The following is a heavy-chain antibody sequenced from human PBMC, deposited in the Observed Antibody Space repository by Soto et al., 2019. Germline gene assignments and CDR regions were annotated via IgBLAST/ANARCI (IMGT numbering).Heavy chain of an antibody. Sequence: PSETLSVTCVVSGGSVSSGGFSWNWFRQPPGKVLEWIGYTSHSGNTYYNPSLKSRVTISVDTSKNQFSLKLSSVTAADTAVYYCARSSGLDYWGQGTLVTLSS. CDR2: TSHSGNT. CDR1: GGSVSSGGFS. CDR3: ARSSGLDY. D-gene: IGHD3-22*01. V-gene: IGHV4-30-2*05. J-gene: IGHJ4*02.